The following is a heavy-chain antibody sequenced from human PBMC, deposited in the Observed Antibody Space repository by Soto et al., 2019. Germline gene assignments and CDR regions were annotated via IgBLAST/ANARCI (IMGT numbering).Heavy chain of an antibody. J-gene: IGHJ6*03. Sequence: SETLSLTCAVYGGSFSGYYWSWIRQPPGKGLEWIGEINHSGSTNYNPSLKSRVTISVDTSKNQFSLKLSSVTAADTAVYYCARGDIVATILGYMDVWGKGNTVTGSS. V-gene: IGHV4-34*01. CDR1: GGSFSGYY. CDR3: ARGDIVATILGYMDV. D-gene: IGHD5-12*01. CDR2: INHSGST.